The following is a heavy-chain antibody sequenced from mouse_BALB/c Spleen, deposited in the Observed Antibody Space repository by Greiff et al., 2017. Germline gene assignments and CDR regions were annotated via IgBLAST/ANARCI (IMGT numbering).Heavy chain of an antibody. Sequence: EVKLMESGPGLVKPSQSLSLTCPVTGYSITSDYAWIWIRQFPGNKLEWMGYISYSGSTSYNPSLKSRISITRDTSKNQFFLQLNSVTTEDTATYYCARRDYGSISYAMDYWGQGTSVTVSS. V-gene: IGHV3-2*02. CDR1: GYSITSDYA. J-gene: IGHJ4*01. CDR2: ISYSGST. D-gene: IGHD1-1*01. CDR3: ARRDYGSISYAMDY.